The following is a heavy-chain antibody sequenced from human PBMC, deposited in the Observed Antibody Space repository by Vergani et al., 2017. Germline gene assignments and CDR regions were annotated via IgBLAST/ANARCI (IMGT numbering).Heavy chain of an antibody. J-gene: IGHJ5*02. D-gene: IGHD2-15*01. CDR1: GFTFSSYG. Sequence: QVQLVESGGGVVQPGRSLRLSCAASGFTFSSYGMHWVRQAPGKGLEWVAVIWYDGSNKYYADSVKGRFTISRDNSKNTLYLQMNSLRAEDTAVYYRARSTPLGWFDPWGQGTLVTVSS. CDR3: ARSTPLGWFDP. CDR2: IWYDGSNK. V-gene: IGHV3-33*01.